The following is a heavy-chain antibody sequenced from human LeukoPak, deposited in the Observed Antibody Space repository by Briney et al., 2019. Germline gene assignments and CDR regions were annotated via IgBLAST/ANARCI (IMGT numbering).Heavy chain of an antibody. Sequence: PSETLSLTCTGSGGSIRSYYWSWVRQPAGKGLEWIGRIYSSGSTIYNPSLKSRVTMSVDTSKNQFSLKLSSLTAADTAVYYCARGDGYNYWFDPWGQGTLVTVSS. CDR2: IYSSGST. V-gene: IGHV4-4*07. D-gene: IGHD5-24*01. J-gene: IGHJ5*02. CDR3: ARGDGYNYWFDP. CDR1: GGSIRSYY.